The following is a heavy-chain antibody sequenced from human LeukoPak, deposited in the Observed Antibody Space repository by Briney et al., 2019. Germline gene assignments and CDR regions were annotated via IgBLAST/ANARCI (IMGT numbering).Heavy chain of an antibody. CDR1: GFIFNNYG. CDR2: IYSDGSKQ. Sequence: GGSLRLSCAASGFIFNNYGMHWVRQAPGKGLEWVAVIYSDGSKQNYADSVKGRFTISRDDSKNTVYLQMNSLRAGDTAVYYCAKDVRSGYFDYWGQGTLVTVSS. D-gene: IGHD3-22*01. CDR3: AKDVRSGYFDY. V-gene: IGHV3-33*06. J-gene: IGHJ4*02.